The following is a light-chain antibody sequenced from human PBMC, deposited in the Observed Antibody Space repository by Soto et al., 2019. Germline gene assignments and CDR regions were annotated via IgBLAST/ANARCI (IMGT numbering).Light chain of an antibody. Sequence: QSVLTQPPSVSGAPGQRVTISCTGSSSNIGAGYEVHWYQQLPGTAPKLLISGNSNRPSGVPDRFSGSKSGTSASLAITGLQAEDEADYYCQSYDRSLSGWVFGGGTKLTVL. V-gene: IGLV1-40*01. CDR1: SSNIGAGYE. J-gene: IGLJ3*02. CDR3: QSYDRSLSGWV. CDR2: GNS.